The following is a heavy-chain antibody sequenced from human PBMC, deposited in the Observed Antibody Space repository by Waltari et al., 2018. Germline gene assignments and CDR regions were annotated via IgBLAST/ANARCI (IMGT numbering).Heavy chain of an antibody. V-gene: IGHV3-21*01. CDR3: ARAYYGSGSLNWFDP. CDR2: ISSSSSYI. CDR1: GFTFSSYS. D-gene: IGHD3-10*01. Sequence: EVQLVESGGGLVKPGGSLRLSCAASGFTFSSYSMNWVRQAPGKGLEWVSSISSSSSYIYYADSVKGRFTISRDNAKNSLYLQMNSLRAEDTAVYYCARAYYGSGSLNWFDPWGQGTLVTVSS. J-gene: IGHJ5*02.